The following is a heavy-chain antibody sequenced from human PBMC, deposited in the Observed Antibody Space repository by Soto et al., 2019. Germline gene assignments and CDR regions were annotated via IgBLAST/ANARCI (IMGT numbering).Heavy chain of an antibody. CDR3: ASSIN. V-gene: IGHV3-33*03. CDR2: IWYDGSNK. Sequence: HPGGSLRLSCAASGFPFSSYGMHWVRQAPGKGLDWMGVIWYDGSNKDYAESVKGRFTISRDNSKNMLYLQMNSLRADDTAVYYCASSINWGQGTLVTVSS. CDR1: GFPFSSYG. J-gene: IGHJ4*02.